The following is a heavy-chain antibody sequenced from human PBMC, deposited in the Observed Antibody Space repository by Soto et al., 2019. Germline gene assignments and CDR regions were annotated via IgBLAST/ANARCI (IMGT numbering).Heavy chain of an antibody. V-gene: IGHV1-2*02. CDR3: ARGDFDSSANYYAGWFDP. D-gene: IGHD3-22*01. CDR1: GYTFTAYY. Sequence: QVQLVQSGAEVKKPGASVKVSCKASGYTFTAYYMHWLRQAPGQGLEWMGWINPNSGGTKYAQKLQGRVNMTNDTASSTAYMELSRLGADDTAVYYCARGDFDSSANYYAGWFDPWGQGTLVTVSS. J-gene: IGHJ5*02. CDR2: INPNSGGT.